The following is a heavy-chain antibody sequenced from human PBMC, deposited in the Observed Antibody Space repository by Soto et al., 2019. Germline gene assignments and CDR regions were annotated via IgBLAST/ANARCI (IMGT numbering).Heavy chain of an antibody. CDR1: GGSISSYY. CDR3: ARDLWGYCGADCYPLDV. V-gene: IGHV4-59*01. Sequence: PSETLSLTCTVSGGSISSYYWSWIRQPPGEGLEWIGYMYNTGSTIYNPSLKSRVTISVDTSKNQFSLKLNSVTAADTAVYYCARDLWGYCGADCYPLDVWGQGTTVTVSS. D-gene: IGHD2-21*02. CDR2: MYNTGST. J-gene: IGHJ6*02.